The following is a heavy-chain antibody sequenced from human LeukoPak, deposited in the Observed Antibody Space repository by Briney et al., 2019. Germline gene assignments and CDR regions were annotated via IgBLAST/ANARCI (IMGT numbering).Heavy chain of an antibody. Sequence: SETLSLTCTVSGGSISSSSYYWGWIRQPPGKGLEWIGSIYYSGSTYYNPSLKSRVTISVDRSKNQFSLKLSSVTAADTAVYYCARDRLTTRTGLGFDPWGQGTLVTVSS. D-gene: IGHD4-11*01. V-gene: IGHV4-39*07. CDR3: ARDRLTTRTGLGFDP. CDR1: GGSISSSSYY. J-gene: IGHJ5*02. CDR2: IYYSGST.